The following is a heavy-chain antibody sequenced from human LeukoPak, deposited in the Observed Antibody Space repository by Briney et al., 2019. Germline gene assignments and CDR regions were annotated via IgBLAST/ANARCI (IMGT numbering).Heavy chain of an antibody. V-gene: IGHV4-4*07. J-gene: IGHJ4*02. CDR2: IYTSGST. D-gene: IGHD5-12*01. Sequence: SETLSPTCAVSGGSISSYYWSWIRQPAGKGLEWIGRIYTSGSTNYNPSLKSRVNMAVDTSKIQFSLKLSSLTAADAAVYYCARSLPDSGTIHYWGQGTLVTVSS. CDR3: ARSLPDSGTIHY. CDR1: GGSISSYY.